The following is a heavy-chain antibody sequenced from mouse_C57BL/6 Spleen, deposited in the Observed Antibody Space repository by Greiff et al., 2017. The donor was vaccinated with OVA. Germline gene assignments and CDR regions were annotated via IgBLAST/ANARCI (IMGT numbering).Heavy chain of an antibody. Sequence: VQLQQPGAELVKPGASVKLSCKASGYTFTSYWMQWVKQRPGQGLEWIGEIDPSDSYTNYNQKFKGKATLTVDTSSSTAYMQLSSLTSEDSAVYYCARRDDYGWFAYWGQGTLVTVSA. D-gene: IGHD2-4*01. V-gene: IGHV1-50*01. CDR2: IDPSDSYT. CDR1: GYTFTSYW. J-gene: IGHJ3*01. CDR3: ARRDDYGWFAY.